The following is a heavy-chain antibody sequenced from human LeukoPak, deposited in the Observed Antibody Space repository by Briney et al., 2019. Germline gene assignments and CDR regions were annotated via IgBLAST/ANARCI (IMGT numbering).Heavy chain of an antibody. CDR2: INHSGST. CDR1: GGSISSYC. V-gene: IGHV4-34*01. D-gene: IGHD3-10*01. J-gene: IGHJ6*03. CDR3: ARENPYPITMVRGVPYARAYYMDV. Sequence: ASETLSLTCTVSGGSISSYCWSWIRQPPGKGLEWIGEINHSGSTNYNPSLKSRVTISVDTSKNQFSLKLSSVTAADTAVYYCARENPYPITMVRGVPYARAYYMDVWGKGTTVTVSS.